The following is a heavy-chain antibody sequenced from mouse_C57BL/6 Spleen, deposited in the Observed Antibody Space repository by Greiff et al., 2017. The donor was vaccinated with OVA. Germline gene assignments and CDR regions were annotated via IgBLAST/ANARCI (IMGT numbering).Heavy chain of an antibody. D-gene: IGHD2-2*01. CDR3: TSHGYYGYFDV. Sequence: VKLVESGAELVRPGASVTLSCKASGYTFTDYEMHWVKQTPVHGLEWIGAIDPETGGTAYNQKFKGKAILTADKSSSTAYMELRSLTSEDSAVDYCTSHGYYGYFDVWGTGTTVTVSS. CDR1: GYTFTDYE. CDR2: IDPETGGT. J-gene: IGHJ1*03. V-gene: IGHV1-15*01.